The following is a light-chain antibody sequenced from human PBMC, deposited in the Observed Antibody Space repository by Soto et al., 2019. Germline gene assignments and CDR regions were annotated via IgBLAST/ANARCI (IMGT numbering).Light chain of an antibody. CDR3: SSYTNRYTWV. Sequence: QPVLTQPASVSGSPGQSITISCTGTSGDVGGYNFVSWYQQHPGKAPKVLIYEVSNRPSGVSYRFSGSKSGDTASLTISGLQAEDEADYYCSSYTNRYTWVFGGGTKLTVL. V-gene: IGLV2-14*01. CDR2: EVS. CDR1: SGDVGGYNF. J-gene: IGLJ3*02.